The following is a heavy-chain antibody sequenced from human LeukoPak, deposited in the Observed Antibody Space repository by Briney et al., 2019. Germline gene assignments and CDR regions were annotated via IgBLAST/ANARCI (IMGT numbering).Heavy chain of an antibody. CDR2: IYYSGST. Sequence: SETLSLTCTVSGGSISSSSYYWGWIRQPPGKGLEWIGSIYYSGSTYYNPSLKSRVTISVDTSKNQFSLKLSSVTAADTAVYYCARVYDILTGCPSLSFDPWGQGTLVTVSS. D-gene: IGHD3-9*01. V-gene: IGHV4-39*07. J-gene: IGHJ5*02. CDR1: GGSISSSSYY. CDR3: ARVYDILTGCPSLSFDP.